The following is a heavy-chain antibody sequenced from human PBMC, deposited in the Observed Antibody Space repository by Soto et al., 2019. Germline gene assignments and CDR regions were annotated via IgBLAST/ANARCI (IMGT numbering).Heavy chain of an antibody. CDR3: ARVERGITIFGVVIPPFDY. J-gene: IGHJ4*02. Sequence: QVQLVESGGGLVKPGGSLRLSCAASGFTFSDYYMSWIRQAPGKGLEWVSYISSSGSTIYYADSVKGRFTISRDNAXXXLXLQMNSLRAEDTAVYYCARVERGITIFGVVIPPFDYWGQGTLVTVSS. CDR1: GFTFSDYY. D-gene: IGHD3-3*01. CDR2: ISSSGSTI. V-gene: IGHV3-11*01.